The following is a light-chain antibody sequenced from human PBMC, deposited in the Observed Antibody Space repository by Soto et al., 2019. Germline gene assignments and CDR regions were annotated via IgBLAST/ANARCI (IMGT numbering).Light chain of an antibody. CDR1: QTIDTY. J-gene: IGKJ1*01. CDR2: AAT. V-gene: IGKV1-39*01. Sequence: DIQLTQSPSSLSASVGDRATITCRASQTIDTYVNWYQHKPGTAPKVLIYAATYLQNGVPSRFSDTGSGADFTLTISSLQPEDFATYYCQQNFNFPRTFGQGTKVDIK. CDR3: QQNFNFPRT.